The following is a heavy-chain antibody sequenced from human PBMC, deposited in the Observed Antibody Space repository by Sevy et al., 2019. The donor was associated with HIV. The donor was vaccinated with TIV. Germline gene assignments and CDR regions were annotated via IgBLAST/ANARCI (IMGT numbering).Heavy chain of an antibody. Sequence: SETLSLTCTVSGGSISTGDYSWSWIRPPPGKGLEWIGYFFYSDSPPHSPSLKSRLTLSVDMSKNKEYLKLSSVTAADTAVYFCARSQNVDSAPFDYWGQGALVTVSS. CDR2: FFYSDSP. J-gene: IGHJ4*02. V-gene: IGHV4-30-4*01. CDR1: GGSISTGDYS. D-gene: IGHD5-18*01. CDR3: ARSQNVDSAPFDY.